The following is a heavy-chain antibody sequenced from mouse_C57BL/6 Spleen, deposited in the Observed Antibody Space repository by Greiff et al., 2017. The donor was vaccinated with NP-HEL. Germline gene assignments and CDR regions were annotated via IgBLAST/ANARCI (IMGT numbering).Heavy chain of an antibody. Sequence: DVQLQESGAELVRPGASVKLSCTASGFNITDYYMHWVKQRPEQGLEWIGRIDPEDGDTEYAPKFQGKATMTADTSSNTAYLQLSSLTSEDTAVYYCTRGLRSYFDVWGTGTTVTVSS. D-gene: IGHD1-1*01. V-gene: IGHV14-1*01. CDR3: TRGLRSYFDV. CDR1: GFNITDYY. J-gene: IGHJ1*03. CDR2: IDPEDGDT.